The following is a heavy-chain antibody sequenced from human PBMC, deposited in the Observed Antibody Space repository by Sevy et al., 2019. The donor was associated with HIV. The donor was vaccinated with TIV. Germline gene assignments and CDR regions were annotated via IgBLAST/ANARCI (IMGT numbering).Heavy chain of an antibody. Sequence: SETLSLTCTVSGGSISSYYWSWIRQPPGKGLEWIGYIYYSGSTNYNPSLTSRVSISVDTSKNQFSLKLSSVTAADTAVYYCARHRVREDTIFGWWFDPWGQGTLVTVSS. D-gene: IGHD3-3*01. CDR3: ARHRVREDTIFGWWFDP. V-gene: IGHV4-59*08. CDR1: GGSISSYY. J-gene: IGHJ5*02. CDR2: IYYSGST.